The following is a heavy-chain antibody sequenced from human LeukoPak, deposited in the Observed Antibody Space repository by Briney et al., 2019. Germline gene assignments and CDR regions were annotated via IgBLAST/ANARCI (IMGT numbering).Heavy chain of an antibody. J-gene: IGHJ4*02. CDR2: IYSGGST. D-gene: IGHD6-19*01. CDR3: ARAYSSSGLYDY. V-gene: IGHV3-66*02. CDR1: GFTFSSYG. Sequence: GGSLRLSCAASGFTFSSYGMSWVRQAPGKGLEWVSVIYSGGSTYYADSVKGRFTISRDNSKNTLYLQMGSLRAEDMAVYYCARAYSSSGLYDYWGQGTLVTVSS.